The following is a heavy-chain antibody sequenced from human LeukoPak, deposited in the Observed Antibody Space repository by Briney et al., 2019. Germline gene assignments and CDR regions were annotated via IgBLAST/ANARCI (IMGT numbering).Heavy chain of an antibody. J-gene: IGHJ3*02. D-gene: IGHD2-15*01. CDR2: IYSGGST. V-gene: IGHV3-66*02. Sequence: ETLSLTCTVSGGSISSSSYYWGWVRQAPGKGLEWVSVIYSGGSTYYADSVKGRFTISRDNSKNTLYLQMNSLRAEDTAVYYCARARKLLDAFDIWGQGTMVTVSS. CDR3: ARARKLLDAFDI. CDR1: GGSISSSSYY.